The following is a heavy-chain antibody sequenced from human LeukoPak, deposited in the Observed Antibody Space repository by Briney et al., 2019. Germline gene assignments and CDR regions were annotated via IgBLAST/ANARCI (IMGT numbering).Heavy chain of an antibody. CDR2: ISSDGTST. CDR3: ASRVQSGWSFDY. J-gene: IGHJ4*02. D-gene: IGHD6-19*01. Sequence: PGGSLGLSCAASGFTFSSYWMHWVRQAPGKGLVWVSRISSDGTSTSYADSVKGRFTISRDNAENTLYLQMNSLRAEDTAVYYCASRVQSGWSFDYWGQGNLVTVSS. V-gene: IGHV3-74*01. CDR1: GFTFSSYW.